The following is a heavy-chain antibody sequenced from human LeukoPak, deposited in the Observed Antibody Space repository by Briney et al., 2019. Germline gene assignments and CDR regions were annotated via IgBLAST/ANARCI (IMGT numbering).Heavy chain of an antibody. V-gene: IGHV3-30*03. CDR2: VSYDGRNE. D-gene: IGHD2/OR15-2a*01. Sequence: RPGGSLRLSRRASGFSLSVFAMHCVRQAPGKGREWVAVVSYDGRNEYYGDSVKGRFTISRDTSKNTLYMQMNSLRTEDTAVYYCARDSRQYYHNGMDVWGHGTMVTVSS. CDR1: GFSLSVFA. CDR3: ARDSRQYYHNGMDV. J-gene: IGHJ6*02.